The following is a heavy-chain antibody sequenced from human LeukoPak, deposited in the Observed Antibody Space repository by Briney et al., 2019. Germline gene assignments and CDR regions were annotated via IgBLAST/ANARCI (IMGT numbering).Heavy chain of an antibody. CDR2: INPNSGGT. CDR3: ARGGLDYYYMDV. D-gene: IGHD3-16*01. J-gene: IGHJ6*03. Sequence: ASVKVSCKASGYTFTGYYMHWVRQAPGQGLEWMGWINPNSGGTNYAQKFQGRVTMTRDTSISTAYMELRSLRSDDTAVYYCARGGLDYYYMDVWGKGTTVTVSS. CDR1: GYTFTGYY. V-gene: IGHV1-2*02.